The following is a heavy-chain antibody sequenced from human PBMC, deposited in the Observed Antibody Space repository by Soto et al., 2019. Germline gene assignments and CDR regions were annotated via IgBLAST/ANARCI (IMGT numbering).Heavy chain of an antibody. J-gene: IGHJ2*01. CDR2: IYWDDEK. CDR1: GFSLSTSGVG. V-gene: IGHV2-5*02. CDR3: THRSHCTNGECYYGYWYFDL. Sequence: QITLKESGPTLVKPTQTLTLTCTFSGFSLSTSGVGVGWIRQPPGKALEWLALIYWDDEKRYSPSLKSRLTIDKDTSKNHVVRSMTNIDPVDTDQSVCTHRSHCTNGECYYGYWYFDLWGRGTLVT. D-gene: IGHD2-8*01.